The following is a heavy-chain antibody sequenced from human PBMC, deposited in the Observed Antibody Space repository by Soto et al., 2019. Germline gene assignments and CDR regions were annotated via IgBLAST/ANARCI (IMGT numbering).Heavy chain of an antibody. CDR3: ARDIGGYYDSSGYYGGIGAFDI. CDR1: GYTFTSYG. J-gene: IGHJ3*02. CDR2: ISAYNGNT. V-gene: IGHV1-18*04. D-gene: IGHD3-22*01. Sequence: GASVKVSCKASGYTFTSYGISWVRQAPGQGLEWMGWISAYNGNTNYAQKLQGRVTMTTDTSTSTAYMELRSLRSDDTAVYYCARDIGGYYDSSGYYGGIGAFDIWGQGTMVTVSS.